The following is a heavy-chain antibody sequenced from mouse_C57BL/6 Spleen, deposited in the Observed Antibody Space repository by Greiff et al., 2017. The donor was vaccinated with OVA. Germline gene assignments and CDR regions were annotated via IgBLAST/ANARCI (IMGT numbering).Heavy chain of an antibody. CDR3: ARHETAQATGWFAY. V-gene: IGHV5-9*01. Sequence: DVKLVESGGGLVKPGGSLKLSCAASGFTFSSYTMSWVRQTPEKRLEWVATISGGGGNTYYPDSVKGRFTISRDNAKNTLYLQMSSLRSEDTALYYGARHETAQATGWFAYWGQGTLVTVSA. J-gene: IGHJ3*01. CDR2: ISGGGGNT. CDR1: GFTFSSYT. D-gene: IGHD3-2*02.